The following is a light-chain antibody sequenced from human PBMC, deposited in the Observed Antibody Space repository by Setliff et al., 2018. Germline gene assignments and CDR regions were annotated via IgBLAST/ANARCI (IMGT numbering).Light chain of an antibody. Sequence: QSVLTQPASVSGSPGQSITISCTGSSSDVGRYMYVSWYQQHPGKAPKLVIYDVTTRPSGVSNRFSGSKSGNTASLTISGLQAEDEADYYCSIHRSRGYVFGTGTKVTVL. CDR2: DVT. CDR3: SIHRSRGYV. CDR1: SSDVGRYMY. V-gene: IGLV2-14*03. J-gene: IGLJ1*01.